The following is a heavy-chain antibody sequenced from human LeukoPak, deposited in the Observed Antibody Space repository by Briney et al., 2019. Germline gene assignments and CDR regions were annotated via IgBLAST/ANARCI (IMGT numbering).Heavy chain of an antibody. CDR1: GGSFSGYY. Sequence: SETLSLTCDVYGGSFSGYYWSWIRQPPGKGLEWIGEINHSGSTNYNPSLKSRVTISVDTSNNRFSLKLSSVTAADTAVYYCARGHGRRYCTNGVCLPFDYWGQGTLVTVSS. CDR2: INHSGST. V-gene: IGHV4-34*01. J-gene: IGHJ4*02. CDR3: ARGHGRRYCTNGVCLPFDY. D-gene: IGHD2-8*01.